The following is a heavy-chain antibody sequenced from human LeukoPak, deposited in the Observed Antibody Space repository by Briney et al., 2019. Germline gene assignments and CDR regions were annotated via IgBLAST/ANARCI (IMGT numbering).Heavy chain of an antibody. V-gene: IGHV3-23*01. Sequence: PGGSLRLSCAASGFTVSSNYMSWVRQAPGKGLEWVSAISGSGGSTYYADSVKGRFTISRDNSKNTLYLQMNSLRAEDTAVYYCAKEKKGQSYGDYNVGFDYWGQGTLVTVSS. CDR2: ISGSGGST. CDR3: AKEKKGQSYGDYNVGFDY. CDR1: GFTVSSNY. J-gene: IGHJ4*02. D-gene: IGHD4-17*01.